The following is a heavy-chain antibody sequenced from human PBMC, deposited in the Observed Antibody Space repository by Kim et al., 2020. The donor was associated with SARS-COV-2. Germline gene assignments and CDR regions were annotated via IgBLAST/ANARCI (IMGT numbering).Heavy chain of an antibody. CDR3: ARDPDLRGYGYLGY. J-gene: IGHJ4*02. D-gene: IGHD5-12*01. V-gene: IGHV3-74*01. CDR1: GFTFSSHW. Sequence: GGSLRLSCAASGFTFSSHWMHWVRQAPGKGLEWVSRINSDGRSTSYADSVKGRFTISSDNAKSTLYLKMSSLGAEDTAVYCCARDPDLRGYGYLGYGSQG. CDR2: INSDGRST.